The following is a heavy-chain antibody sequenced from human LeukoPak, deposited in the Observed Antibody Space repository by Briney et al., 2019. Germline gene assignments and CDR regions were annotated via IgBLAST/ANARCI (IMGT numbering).Heavy chain of an antibody. CDR3: ASGRCYYGDYGPLDY. V-gene: IGHV3-11*03. D-gene: IGHD4-17*01. J-gene: IGHJ4*02. Sequence: GGSLRLSCAASGFTFSDYYMSWIRQAPGKGLEWVSYISNTGSYTKYADSVKGRFTISRDNAKNSLYLQMNSLRAEDTAVYYCASGRCYYGDYGPLDYWGQGTLVTVSS. CDR2: ISNTGSYT. CDR1: GFTFSDYY.